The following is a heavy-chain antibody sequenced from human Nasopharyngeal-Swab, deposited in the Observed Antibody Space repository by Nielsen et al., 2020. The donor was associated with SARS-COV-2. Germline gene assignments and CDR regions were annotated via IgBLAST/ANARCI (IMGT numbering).Heavy chain of an antibody. CDR2: VSSTGNNYAT. V-gene: IGHV3-73*01. D-gene: IGHD2-15*01. CDR1: GFTFSDSA. Sequence: GESLKISCAASGFTFSDSAIHWVRHASGKVLEWVGRVSSTGNNYATAYSASVKGRFIIFRDDPTNTAYLQMNSLKTEDTAMYCCTRCGGGCYSGRDYWGQGTLVTVSS. CDR3: TRCGGGCYSGRDY. J-gene: IGHJ4*02.